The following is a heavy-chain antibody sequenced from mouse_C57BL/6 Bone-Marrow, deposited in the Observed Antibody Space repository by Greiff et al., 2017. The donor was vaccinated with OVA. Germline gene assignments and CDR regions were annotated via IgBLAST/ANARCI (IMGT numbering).Heavy chain of an antibody. D-gene: IGHD1-1*01. J-gene: IGHJ1*03. CDR1: GFSFNTYA. V-gene: IGHV10-1*01. CDR2: IRSKSNNYAT. Sequence: EVQLVESGGGLVQPKGSLKLSCAASGFSFNTYAMNWVRQAPGKGLEWVARIRSKSNNYATYYADSVKDRFTISRDDSESMLYLQMNNLKTEDTAMYYCVRLVTTGYWYFDVWGTGTTVTVSS. CDR3: VRLVTTGYWYFDV.